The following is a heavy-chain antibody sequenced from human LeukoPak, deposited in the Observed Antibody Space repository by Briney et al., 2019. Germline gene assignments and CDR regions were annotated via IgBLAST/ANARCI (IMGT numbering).Heavy chain of an antibody. J-gene: IGHJ3*02. D-gene: IGHD3-22*01. CDR1: GFTFSSYW. V-gene: IGHV3-7*01. CDR2: IKQDGSEK. Sequence: GGSLRLSCAASGFTFSSYWMSWVRQAPGKGLEWVANIKQDGSEKYYVDSVKGRFTISRDNAKNSLYLQMNSLRAEDTAVYYCARALVGYYDRSGYYADAFDIWGQGTMVTVSS. CDR3: ARALVGYYDRSGYYADAFDI.